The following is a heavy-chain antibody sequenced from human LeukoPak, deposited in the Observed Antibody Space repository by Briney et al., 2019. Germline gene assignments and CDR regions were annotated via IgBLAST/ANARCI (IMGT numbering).Heavy chain of an antibody. CDR2: IIPIFGTA. Sequence: SVKVSCKASGGTFSSYAISWVRQAPGQGLEWMGGIIPIFGTANYAQKLQGRVTITTDESTSTAYMELSSLRSEDTAVYYCAREVGATTSGYYYYMDVWGKGTTVTVSS. CDR1: GGTFSSYA. CDR3: AREVGATTSGYYYYMDV. D-gene: IGHD1-26*01. V-gene: IGHV1-69*05. J-gene: IGHJ6*03.